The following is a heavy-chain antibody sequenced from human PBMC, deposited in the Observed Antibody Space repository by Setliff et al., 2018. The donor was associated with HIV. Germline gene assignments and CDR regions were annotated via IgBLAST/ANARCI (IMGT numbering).Heavy chain of an antibody. J-gene: IGHJ6*03. Sequence: SETLSLTCTVSGGPLSSYYWNWVRQPPGKGLEWIGDIDDRGSTNYNPSLQSRVIISADTSKNQFSLKLSSVTAADTAVYYCARVLTVGDCSAGSCYSRAYYYYHMDVGGKGTAVTVSS. D-gene: IGHD2-15*01. V-gene: IGHV4-59*01. CDR2: IDDRGST. CDR3: ARVLTVGDCSAGSCYSRAYYYYHMDV. CDR1: GGPLSSYY.